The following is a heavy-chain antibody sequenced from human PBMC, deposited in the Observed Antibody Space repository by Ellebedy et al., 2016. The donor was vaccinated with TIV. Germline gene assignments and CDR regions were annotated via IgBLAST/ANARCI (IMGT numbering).Heavy chain of an antibody. CDR2: ISSSDSST. CDR3: ARARIYGPFDY. Sequence: GESLKISCAASGFTFSDYYMSWIRQAPGKGLEYIAYISSSDSSTSYADSVKGRFTISRDNAENSLYLPMHSLRAEDTAIYYCARARIYGPFDYWGQGILVTVSS. CDR1: GFTFSDYY. D-gene: IGHD2/OR15-2a*01. J-gene: IGHJ4*02. V-gene: IGHV3-11*01.